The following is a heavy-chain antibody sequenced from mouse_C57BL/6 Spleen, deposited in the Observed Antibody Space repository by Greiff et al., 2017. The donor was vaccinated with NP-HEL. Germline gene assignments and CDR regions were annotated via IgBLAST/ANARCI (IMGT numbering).Heavy chain of an antibody. CDR3: TAGYYGSSYGY. CDR1: GFNIKDDY. Sequence: VQLQQSGAELVRPGASVKLSCTASGFNIKDDYMHWVKQRPEQGLEWIGWIDPENGDTEYASKFQGKATITADTSSTTAYLQLSSLTSEDTAVYYCTAGYYGSSYGYWGQGTTLTVSS. V-gene: IGHV14-4*01. D-gene: IGHD1-1*01. CDR2: IDPENGDT. J-gene: IGHJ2*01.